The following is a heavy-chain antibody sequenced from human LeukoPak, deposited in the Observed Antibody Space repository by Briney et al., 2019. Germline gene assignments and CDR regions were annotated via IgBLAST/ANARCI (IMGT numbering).Heavy chain of an antibody. V-gene: IGHV3-30*02. CDR2: IRYDGSNK. CDR1: GFTFSSYG. J-gene: IGHJ4*02. CDR3: AKPDGSGTYYNYFDY. D-gene: IGHD3-10*01. Sequence: PGGSLRLSCAASGFTFSSYGMHWVRQAPGKGLEWVAFIRYDGSNKYYADSVKGRFTISRDNSKNTLYLQMNSLRADDTAVYYCAKPDGSGTYYNYFDYWGQGTLVTVSS.